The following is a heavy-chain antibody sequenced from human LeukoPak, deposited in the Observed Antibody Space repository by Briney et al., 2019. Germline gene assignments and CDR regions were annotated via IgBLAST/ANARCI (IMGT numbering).Heavy chain of an antibody. CDR1: GFTVSSNY. CDR3: ARDSALSKYYYDSSGPGVYAFDI. D-gene: IGHD3-22*01. CDR2: IYSGGST. V-gene: IGHV3-66*01. Sequence: GGSLRLSCAASGFTVSSNYMSWVRQAPGKGLEWVSVIYSGGSTYYADSVKGRFTISRDNSKNTLYLQMNSLRAEDAAVYYCARDSALSKYYYDSSGPGVYAFDIWGQGTMVTVSS. J-gene: IGHJ3*02.